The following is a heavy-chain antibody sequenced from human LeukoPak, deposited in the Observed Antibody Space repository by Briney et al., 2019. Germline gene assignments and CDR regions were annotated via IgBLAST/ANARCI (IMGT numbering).Heavy chain of an antibody. V-gene: IGHV4-59*01. CDR2: FYYSGST. CDR1: GGSISSYY. J-gene: IGHJ4*01. CDR3: ARIGHEDYYFDY. Sequence: SETLSLTCTVSGGSISSYYWSWIRQPSGKGLEWIGYFYYSGSTNYNPSLKSRVTISVDTSKNQFSLKLSSVTAADTAVYYCARIGHEDYYFDYWGQEPWSPSPQ.